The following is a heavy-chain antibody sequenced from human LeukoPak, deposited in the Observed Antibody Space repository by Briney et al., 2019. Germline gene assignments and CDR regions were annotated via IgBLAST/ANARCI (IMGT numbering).Heavy chain of an antibody. D-gene: IGHD3-10*01. V-gene: IGHV4-34*01. CDR1: GGSFSGYY. CDR3: ASRGSGSYYTVNEGFDY. CDR2: INHSGST. J-gene: IGHJ4*02. Sequence: SETLSLTCAVYGGSFSGYYWSWIRQPPGKGLEWIGEINHSGSTNYNPSLKSRVTISVDTSKNQFSLKLSSVTAADTAVYYCASRGSGSYYTVNEGFDYWGQGTLVTVSS.